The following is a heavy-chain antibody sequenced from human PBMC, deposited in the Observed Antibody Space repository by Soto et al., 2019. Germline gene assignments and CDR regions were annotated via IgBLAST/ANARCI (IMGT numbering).Heavy chain of an antibody. V-gene: IGHV4-59*01. Sequence: TSETLSLTCTVSGGSISNYYWSWIRQSPGKGLEWIGYIYDTGNTNSNPSLQSRATISMDTSKNQLSLKLSSVTAADTAVYYCAKALIPMVREVIKYNRDAWGQGTRSPSP. J-gene: IGHJ6*02. CDR2: IYDTGNT. CDR1: GGSISNYY. D-gene: IGHD3-10*01. CDR3: AKALIPMVREVIKYNRDA.